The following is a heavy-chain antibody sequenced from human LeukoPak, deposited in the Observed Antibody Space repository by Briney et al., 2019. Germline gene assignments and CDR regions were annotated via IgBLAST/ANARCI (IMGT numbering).Heavy chain of an antibody. Sequence: GGSLRPSCAASGFNFSMYWMSWVRQAPGKGLEWVANIKQDGSEKYYMDSVRGRFTISRDNAKNSLYLEMNSLRAEDTAVYYCGSGSTWLPRGQGTLATVSS. CDR1: GFNFSMYW. D-gene: IGHD6-13*01. V-gene: IGHV3-7*01. CDR2: IKQDGSEK. CDR3: GSGSTWLP. J-gene: IGHJ4*02.